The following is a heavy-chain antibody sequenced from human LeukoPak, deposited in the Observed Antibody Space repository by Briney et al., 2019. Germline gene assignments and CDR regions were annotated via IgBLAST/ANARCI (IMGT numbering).Heavy chain of an antibody. D-gene: IGHD3-22*01. CDR3: ARNRPSSGYYFDY. CDR2: IFYTGST. Sequence: PSETLSLTCTVSGGSISSSSYYWGWIRQPPGKGLEWIGYIFYTGSTYYNPSLKSQVSISVDTSKNQFSLKLSSVTAADTAVYYCARNRPSSGYYFDYWGQGTLVTVSS. V-gene: IGHV4-39*07. CDR1: GGSISSSSYY. J-gene: IGHJ4*02.